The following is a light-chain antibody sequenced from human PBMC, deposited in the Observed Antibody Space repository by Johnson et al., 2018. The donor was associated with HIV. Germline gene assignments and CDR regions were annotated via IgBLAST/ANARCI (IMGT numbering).Light chain of an antibody. V-gene: IGLV1-51*02. CDR3: GTWDSSLSAYV. J-gene: IGLJ1*01. Sequence: QSVLTQPPSVSAAPGQKVTIPCSGSSSNIGKNSVSWYQQLPGTAPKLLIYESNKRPSGIPDRFSGSKSGTSATLGITGLQTGDEADYYCGTWDSSLSAYVIGTGTKVTVL. CDR2: ESN. CDR1: SSNIGKNS.